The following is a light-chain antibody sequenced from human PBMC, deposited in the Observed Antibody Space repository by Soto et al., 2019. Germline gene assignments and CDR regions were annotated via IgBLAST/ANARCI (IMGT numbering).Light chain of an antibody. CDR2: EVT. V-gene: IGLV2-14*01. J-gene: IGLJ1*01. CDR1: SSDVGGYDY. CDR3: SSYTGGNPSYV. Sequence: QSVLTQPASVFGSPGQSITISCTGTSSDVGGYDYVSWYQQHPGKAPKLMIYEVTIRPSGVSDRFSGSKSGNTASLTVSGLQAEDEADYYCSSYTGGNPSYVFGTGTKVTVL.